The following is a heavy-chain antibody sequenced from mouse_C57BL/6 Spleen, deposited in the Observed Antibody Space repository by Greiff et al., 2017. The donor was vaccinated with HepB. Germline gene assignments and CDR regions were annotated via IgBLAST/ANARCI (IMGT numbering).Heavy chain of an antibody. Sequence: QVQLQQPGAELVRPGSSVKLSCKASGYTFTSYWMHWVKQRPIQGLEWIGNIDPSDSETHYNQKFKDKATLTVDKSSSTAYMQLSSLTSEDSAVYYCARSGTAQATSNYFYYWGKGTTLTVSS. CDR2: IDPSDSET. J-gene: IGHJ2*01. D-gene: IGHD3-2*02. V-gene: IGHV1-52*01. CDR3: ARSGTAQATSNYFYY. CDR1: GYTFTSYW.